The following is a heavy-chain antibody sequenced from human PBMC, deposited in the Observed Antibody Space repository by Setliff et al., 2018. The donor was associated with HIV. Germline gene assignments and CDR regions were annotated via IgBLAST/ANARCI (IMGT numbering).Heavy chain of an antibody. CDR1: GGSFSGYY. V-gene: IGHV4-34*01. J-gene: IGHJ4*01. D-gene: IGHD6-13*01. CDR2: VNHSGDT. Sequence: SESLSLTCAVYGGSFSGYYWSWIRQSPGKDLEWIGEVNHSGDTTYNPSLKSRVTMSVDTSKNQFSLELSSLTSADTAIYYCVRGRDYGSSWSRPFYFDFWGHGNLVTVSS. CDR3: VRGRDYGSSWSRPFYFDF.